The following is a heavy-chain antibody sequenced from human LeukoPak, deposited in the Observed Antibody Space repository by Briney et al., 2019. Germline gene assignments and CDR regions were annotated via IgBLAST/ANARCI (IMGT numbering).Heavy chain of an antibody. CDR1: GGTFSSYA. CDR3: ARGTAASDHIGGW. Sequence: ASVKVSCKASGGTFSSYAISWVRQAPGQGLEWMGWVSVDNGNTNYAQKLQGRVTMATDTSTSTAYMELRSLRSDDTAVYYCARGTAASDHIGGWWGQGTLVTVSS. V-gene: IGHV1-18*01. D-gene: IGHD3-16*01. J-gene: IGHJ4*02. CDR2: VSVDNGNT.